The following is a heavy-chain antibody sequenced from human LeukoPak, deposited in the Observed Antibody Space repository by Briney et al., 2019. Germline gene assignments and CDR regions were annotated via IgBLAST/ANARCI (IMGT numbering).Heavy chain of an antibody. CDR3: ASGWYSSGWLSYYYYGMDV. Sequence: SVKVSCKASGGTFSSYAISWVRQAPGQGLEWMGGIIPIFGTANYAQKFQGRVTITADESTSTAYMELSSLRSEDTAVYYCASGWYSSGWLSYYYYGMDVWGQGTTVTASS. J-gene: IGHJ6*02. D-gene: IGHD6-19*01. CDR2: IIPIFGTA. CDR1: GGTFSSYA. V-gene: IGHV1-69*01.